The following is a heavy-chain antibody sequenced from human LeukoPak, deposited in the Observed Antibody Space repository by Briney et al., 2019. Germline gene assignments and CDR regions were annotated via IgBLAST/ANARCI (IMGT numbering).Heavy chain of an antibody. D-gene: IGHD3-10*01. J-gene: IGHJ4*02. V-gene: IGHV3-53*01. CDR2: IYRSGST. Sequence: PGGSLRLSCAASGFTVSSNYMSWVRQAPGKGLEWVSVIYRSGSTYYSGSVKGRFTVSRDNSKNTLYLQMNSLRAEDTAVYYCARVSGSGSYFDYWGQGTLVTVSS. CDR1: GFTVSSNY. CDR3: ARVSGSGSYFDY.